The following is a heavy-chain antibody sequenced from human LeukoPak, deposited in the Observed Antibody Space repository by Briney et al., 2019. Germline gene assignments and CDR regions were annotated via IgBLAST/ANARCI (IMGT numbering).Heavy chain of an antibody. Sequence: GGSLRLSCSASGFTFSSYAMHWVRQAPGKGLEYVSAISSRGGRTYYADSVRGRFTISRDNSKNTLYLQMSSLRAEDTAVYYCVKGRYSNSWYSSDYWGQGTLVTVSS. J-gene: IGHJ4*02. D-gene: IGHD6-13*01. V-gene: IGHV3-64D*09. CDR1: GFTFSSYA. CDR2: ISSRGGRT. CDR3: VKGRYSNSWYSSDY.